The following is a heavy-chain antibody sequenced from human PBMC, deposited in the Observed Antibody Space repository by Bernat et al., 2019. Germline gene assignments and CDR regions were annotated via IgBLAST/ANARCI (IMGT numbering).Heavy chain of an antibody. CDR3: AKDPESDEFWSGPAWWFDP. J-gene: IGHJ5*02. Sequence: EVQLVESGGGLVQPGGSLRLSCAASGFTFSSYAMCWVRQAPGKGLEWFSAISGSGGSPYYADSVKGRLTISRDNSKNTLYLQMNSLRAEDTAVYYCAKDPESDEFWSGPAWWFDPGGQGTLVTVSS. CDR1: GFTFSSYA. D-gene: IGHD3-3*01. CDR2: ISGSGGSP. V-gene: IGHV3-23*04.